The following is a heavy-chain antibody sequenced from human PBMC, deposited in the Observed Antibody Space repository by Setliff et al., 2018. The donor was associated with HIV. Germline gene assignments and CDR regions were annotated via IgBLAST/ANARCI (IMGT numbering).Heavy chain of an antibody. CDR2: MHYSGTT. Sequence: SETLSLTCVVSGGSTSSSSNYWGWIRQPPGKGLEWIGNMHYSGTTYYNPSLKSRVRISVDTSKNELSLNLRSVTAADTAVYYCARQDGALTGRYFYYYMNVWGKGTTVTVSS. CDR3: ARQDGALTGRYFYYYMNV. J-gene: IGHJ6*03. D-gene: IGHD3-9*01. V-gene: IGHV4-39*01. CDR1: GGSTSSSSNY.